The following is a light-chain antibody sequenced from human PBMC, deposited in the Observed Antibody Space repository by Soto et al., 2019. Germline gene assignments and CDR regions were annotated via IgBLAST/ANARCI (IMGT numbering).Light chain of an antibody. V-gene: IGKV3-20*01. J-gene: IGKJ2*01. Sequence: EIVLTQSPGTLSLSPGERATLSCRASQRISNSYLAWYQQKPGQAPRLLLYYASSRDTGIPDRVSGSGSGTDFTLTISRLEPEDFAVYYCQQYARPPFAFGQGTKVEIK. CDR2: YAS. CDR3: QQYARPPFA. CDR1: QRISNSY.